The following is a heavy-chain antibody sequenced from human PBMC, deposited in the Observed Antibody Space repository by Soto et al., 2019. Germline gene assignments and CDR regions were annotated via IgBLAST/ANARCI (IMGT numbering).Heavy chain of an antibody. J-gene: IGHJ5*02. CDR2: IYYSGST. CDR1: GGSISSSSYY. Sequence: SETLSLTCTVSGGSISSSSYYWGWIRQPPGKGLEWIGSIYYSGSTYYNPSLKSRVTISVETSKNQFSLKLSSVTAADTAVYYCARNDFWSGYYYNWFDPWGQGTLVTVSS. CDR3: ARNDFWSGYYYNWFDP. D-gene: IGHD3-3*01. V-gene: IGHV4-39*01.